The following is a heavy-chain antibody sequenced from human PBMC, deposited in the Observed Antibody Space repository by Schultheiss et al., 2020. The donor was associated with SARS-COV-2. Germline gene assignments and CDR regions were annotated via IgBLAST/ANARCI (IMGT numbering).Heavy chain of an antibody. Sequence: ASVKVSCKASGYTFTSYYMHWVRQATGQGLEWMGWMNPNSGNTGYAQKFQGRVTMTRNTSISTAYMELSSLRSEDTAVYYCAKDYGGNAIHFDYWGQGTLVTVSS. CDR1: GYTFTSYY. D-gene: IGHD4-23*01. CDR2: MNPNSGNT. CDR3: AKDYGGNAIHFDY. V-gene: IGHV1-8*02. J-gene: IGHJ4*02.